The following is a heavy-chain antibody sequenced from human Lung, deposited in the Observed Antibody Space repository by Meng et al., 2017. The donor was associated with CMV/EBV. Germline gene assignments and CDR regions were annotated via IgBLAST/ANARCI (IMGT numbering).Heavy chain of an antibody. CDR2: FRGSGSNT. CDR3: AKARYNWNDGDYFDY. J-gene: IGHJ4*02. D-gene: IGHD1-1*01. V-gene: IGHV3-23*01. CDR1: RFTFRSCA. Sequence: SRFTFRSCAMGWVRQAPGRGLEWVSAFRGSGSNTYYADSVRGRFTISRDNSKNTLYLQMNSLRAEDTAVYYCAKARYNWNDGDYFDYWGQGTLVTVSS.